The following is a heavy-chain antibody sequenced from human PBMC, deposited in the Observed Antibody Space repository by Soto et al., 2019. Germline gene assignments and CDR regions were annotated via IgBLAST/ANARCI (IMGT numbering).Heavy chain of an antibody. CDR1: GDSVSTNSAT. V-gene: IGHV6-1*01. CDR3: ARLIGNSWLDS. Sequence: QVQLQQSGPGLVKPSQTLSLTCAISGDSVSTNSATWDWIRRSPSRGLEWLGRRYYRSKWYNDYAVSVKGRITINPDTSNNQLSLQLNSVTPDDTAVYYCARLIGNSWLDSWGQGTLVTVSS. CDR2: RYYRSKWYN. D-gene: IGHD2-8*01. J-gene: IGHJ5*01.